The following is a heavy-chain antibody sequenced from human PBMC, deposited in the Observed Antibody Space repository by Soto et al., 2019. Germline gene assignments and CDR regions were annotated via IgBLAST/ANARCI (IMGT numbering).Heavy chain of an antibody. CDR2: IYWDGDK. V-gene: IGHV2-5*02. D-gene: IGHD3-10*01. CDR3: AHSHQYGQLLDGDCDY. J-gene: IGHJ4*02. Sequence: QITLKESGPTLGKPTQTLTLTCPFSGFSLTTSGVGVAWIRQPPGEALEWLALIYWDGDKRYSPSLKSRITITKDTSKNQVVLTMTNMAPVDTSTYCCAHSHQYGQLLDGDCDYLGQGTLVTVSS. CDR1: GFSLTTSGVG.